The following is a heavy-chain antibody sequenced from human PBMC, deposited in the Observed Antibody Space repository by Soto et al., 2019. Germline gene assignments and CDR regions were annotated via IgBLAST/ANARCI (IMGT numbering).Heavy chain of an antibody. CDR3: VKEGSGWDSRGSFDF. V-gene: IGHV3-11*01. J-gene: IGHJ3*01. D-gene: IGHD6-19*01. CDR1: GFTFSDSY. CDR2: ISGTGNTI. Sequence: GGSLRLSCAASGFTFSDSYMSWFRQAPGKGLEWVSYISGTGNTIYYTDSVKGRFTISRDNAEKSLYLQMGSLRGEDTAIYYCVKEGSGWDSRGSFDFWGRGTMVTVSS.